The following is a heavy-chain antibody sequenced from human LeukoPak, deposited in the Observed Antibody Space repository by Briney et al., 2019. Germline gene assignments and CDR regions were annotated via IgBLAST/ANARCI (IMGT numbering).Heavy chain of an antibody. CDR3: ATDPEMATIRGDAFDI. D-gene: IGHD5-24*01. Sequence: ASVKVSCKASGYTFTSYGISWVRQAPGQGLEWMGWISAYNGNTNYAQKLQGRVTMTTDTSTSTAYMELRSLRSDDTAVYYCATDPEMATIRGDAFDIWGQGTMVTVSS. CDR2: ISAYNGNT. V-gene: IGHV1-18*01. J-gene: IGHJ3*02. CDR1: GYTFTSYG.